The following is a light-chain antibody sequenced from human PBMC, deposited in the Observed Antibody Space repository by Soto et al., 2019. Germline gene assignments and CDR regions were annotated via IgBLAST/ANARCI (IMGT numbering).Light chain of an antibody. CDR1: SSNIGRNT. CDR2: GNN. J-gene: IGLJ2*01. Sequence: QSVLTQPPSASGTPGQRVTISCSGSSSNIGRNTVDWHQQHPGTAPNHLIYGNNQRPSGVPARISGSKSGTSASLAISRLQSEDEADYYYEAWDDSLNGNVVFGGGTKLTVL. CDR3: EAWDDSLNGNVV. V-gene: IGLV1-44*01.